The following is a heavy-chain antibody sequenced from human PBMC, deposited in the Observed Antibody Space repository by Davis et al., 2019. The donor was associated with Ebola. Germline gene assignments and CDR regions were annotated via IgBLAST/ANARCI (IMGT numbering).Heavy chain of an antibody. V-gene: IGHV4-34*01. J-gene: IGHJ4*02. D-gene: IGHD4-11*01. Sequence: SETLSLTCAVYGGSFSGYYWTWIRQPPGKGLEWIGEIDHGGSTNYNPSLKSRVSLSIHTSENQFSLKLTSVTAADTAIYYCARQTTVPSDYFDYWGQGTLVTVSS. CDR2: IDHGGST. CDR1: GGSFSGYY. CDR3: ARQTTVPSDYFDY.